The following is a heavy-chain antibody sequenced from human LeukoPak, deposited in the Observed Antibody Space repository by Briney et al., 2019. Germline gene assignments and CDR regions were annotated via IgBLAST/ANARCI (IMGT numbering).Heavy chain of an antibody. J-gene: IGHJ4*02. V-gene: IGHV1-18*03. CDR3: TLYNY. Sequence: ASVKVSCKAAGGTFSGHVITWVRQAPGQGLEWMGWISAYNGNTNYAQKLQGRVTMTTDTSTSTAYMELRSLRSEDMAVYYCTLYNYWGQGTLVTVSS. CDR1: GGTFSGHV. D-gene: IGHD2-2*02. CDR2: ISAYNGNT.